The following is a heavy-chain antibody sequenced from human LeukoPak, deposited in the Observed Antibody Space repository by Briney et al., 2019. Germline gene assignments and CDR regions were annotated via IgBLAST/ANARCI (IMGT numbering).Heavy chain of an antibody. CDR3: ARNRGYGSGSHDY. V-gene: IGHV4-34*01. J-gene: IGHJ4*02. CDR2: INHSGST. Sequence: PSETLSLTCAVYGGSFSGYYWSWIRQPPGKGLEWIGEINHSGSTNYNPSLKSRVTISVDTSKNRFSLKLGSVTAADTAVYYCARNRGYGSGSHDYWGQGTLVTVSS. CDR1: GGSFSGYY. D-gene: IGHD3-10*01.